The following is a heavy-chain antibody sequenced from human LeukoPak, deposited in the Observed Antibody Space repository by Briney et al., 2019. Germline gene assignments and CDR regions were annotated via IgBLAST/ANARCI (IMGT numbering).Heavy chain of an antibody. CDR1: GFTFSSYA. CDR2: ISYDGSNK. J-gene: IGHJ4*02. V-gene: IGHV3-30*01. Sequence: PGRSLRLSCAASGFTFSSYAMHWVRQAPGKGLEWGAVISYDGSNKYYADSVKGRFTISRDNSKNTLYLQMNSLRAEDTAVYYCARSVGRVAATAGWVDYWGQGTLVTVSS. CDR3: ARSVGRVAATAGWVDY. D-gene: IGHD2-15*01.